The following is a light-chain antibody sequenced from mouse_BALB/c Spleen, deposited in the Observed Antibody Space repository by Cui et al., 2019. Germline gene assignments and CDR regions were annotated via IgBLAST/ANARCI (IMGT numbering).Light chain of an antibody. V-gene: IGKV4-90*01. J-gene: IGKJ5*01. CDR2: GIS. Sequence: EILLTQSPAIIAASPGVKVTITCSASSSVSYMNWYQQKPGSSPKIWIYGISNLASGVPARFSGSGSGTSFSFTINSMEAEDVATYYCQQRSSYPPITFGAGTKLELK. CDR3: QQRSSYPPIT. CDR1: SSVSY.